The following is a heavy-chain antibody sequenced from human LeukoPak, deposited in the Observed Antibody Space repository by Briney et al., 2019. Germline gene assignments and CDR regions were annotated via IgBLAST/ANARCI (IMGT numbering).Heavy chain of an antibody. D-gene: IGHD1-1*01. CDR2: ISWNSGSI. CDR1: GFTFDDYA. J-gene: IGHJ5*02. CDR3: AKDIGSNWNGDGYNWFDP. Sequence: GRSLRLSCAASGFTFDDYAMHWVRQAPGEGLEWVSGISWNSGSIGYADSVKGRFTISRDNAKNSLYLQMNSLRAEDTALYYCAKDIGSNWNGDGYNWFDPWGQGTLVTVSS. V-gene: IGHV3-9*01.